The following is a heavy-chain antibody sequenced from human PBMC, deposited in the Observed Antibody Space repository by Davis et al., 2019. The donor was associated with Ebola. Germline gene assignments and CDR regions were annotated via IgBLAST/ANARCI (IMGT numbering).Heavy chain of an antibody. CDR1: GFTFDDYA. J-gene: IGHJ4*02. Sequence: SLKISCAASGFTFDDYAMHWVRQTPGKGLEWVSGISWNSGILGYADSVKGRFTISRDNAKNSLYLQMNSLRAEDTAVYYCATKVGGYCSGGSCYFFEDYWGQGTLVTVSS. CDR3: ATKVGGYCSGGSCYFFEDY. CDR2: ISWNSGIL. V-gene: IGHV3-9*01. D-gene: IGHD2-15*01.